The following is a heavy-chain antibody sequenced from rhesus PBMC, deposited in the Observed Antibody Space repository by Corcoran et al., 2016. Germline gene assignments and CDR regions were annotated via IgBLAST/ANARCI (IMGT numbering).Heavy chain of an antibody. V-gene: IGHV4S7*01. Sequence: QVQLQESGPGLVKPSETLSLTCAVSGGSISGGYYWGWIRQHPGKGLEWIGNIYGKSPSTYYNPSHKSRVTISKDTSKNQFSLKLSSVTAADTAVYYCAREGPIAAAGHFDYWGQGVLVTVSS. CDR2: IYGKSPST. D-gene: IGHD6S26*01. CDR3: AREGPIAAAGHFDY. CDR1: GGSISGGYY. J-gene: IGHJ4*01.